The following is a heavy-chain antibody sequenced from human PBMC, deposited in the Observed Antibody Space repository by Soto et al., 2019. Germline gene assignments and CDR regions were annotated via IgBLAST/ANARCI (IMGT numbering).Heavy chain of an antibody. CDR2: IWYYGSNK. D-gene: IGHD4-17*01. CDR3: ASEDGDYGPYYYYGMDV. V-gene: IGHV3-33*01. J-gene: IGHJ6*02. CDR1: GFTFSSYG. Sequence: GWRGRSCAASGFTFSSYGMHWVRQAPGKGLEWVAVIWYYGSNKYYADSVKVRFTISRDNSKNTLYLQMNSLRAEDTAVYYCASEDGDYGPYYYYGMDVWGQGTTVTAP.